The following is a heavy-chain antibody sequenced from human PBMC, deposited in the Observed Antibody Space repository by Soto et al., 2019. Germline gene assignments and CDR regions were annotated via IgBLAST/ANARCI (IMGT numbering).Heavy chain of an antibody. CDR1: GGTFSSYA. CDR3: AREPIVVVPAAMFYYYYGMDV. V-gene: IGHV1-69*06. Sequence: QVQLVQSGAEVKKPGSSVKVSCKASGGTFSSYAISWVRQAPGQGLEWMGGIIPIFGTANYAQKFQGRVTITADKSTSTAYMELSSLRSEDTAVYYCAREPIVVVPAAMFYYYYGMDVWGQGTTVTVSS. J-gene: IGHJ6*02. CDR2: IIPIFGTA. D-gene: IGHD2-2*01.